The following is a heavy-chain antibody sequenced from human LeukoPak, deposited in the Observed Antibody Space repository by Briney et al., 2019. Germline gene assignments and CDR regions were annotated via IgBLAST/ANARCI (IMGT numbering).Heavy chain of an antibody. Sequence: SETLSLTCTVSGYSISSGYYWGWIRQPPGKGLEWIGSIYYSGSTYYNPSLKSRVTISVDTSKNQFSLKLSSVTAADTAVYYCARETPMVRGVIGVRGLYYFDYWGQGTLVTVSS. CDR1: GYSISSGYY. V-gene: IGHV4-38-2*02. D-gene: IGHD3-10*01. CDR2: IYYSGST. J-gene: IGHJ4*02. CDR3: ARETPMVRGVIGVRGLYYFDY.